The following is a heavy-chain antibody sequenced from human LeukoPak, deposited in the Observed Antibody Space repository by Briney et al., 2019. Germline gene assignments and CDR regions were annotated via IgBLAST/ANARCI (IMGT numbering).Heavy chain of an antibody. CDR2: IYSGGDT. V-gene: IGHV3-66*01. CDR3: ARERAGTQAWVEFDP. CDR1: GFTVSSNY. D-gene: IGHD3-10*01. J-gene: IGHJ5*02. Sequence: PGGSLRLSCAASGFTVSSNYMSWVRQAPGKGLEWVSVIYSGGDTYYADSVKGRFTISRDNSKNTLYLQMNTLRAEDTAMYYCARERAGTQAWVEFDPWGQGTLVTVSS.